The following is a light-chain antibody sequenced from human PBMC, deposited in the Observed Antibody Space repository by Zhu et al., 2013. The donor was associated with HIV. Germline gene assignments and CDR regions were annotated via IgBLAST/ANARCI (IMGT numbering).Light chain of an antibody. V-gene: IGKV3-20*01. Sequence: EIVLTQSPATLSLSPGERATLSCRASQSVSSYLAWYHQKPGQAPRLLIYGASSRAAGIPDRFSGRGSGTDFTLIISRLEPEDFAVYYCQLYGGSGRPTFGGGTKVEIK. J-gene: IGKJ4*01. CDR1: QSVSSY. CDR2: GAS. CDR3: QLYGGSGRPT.